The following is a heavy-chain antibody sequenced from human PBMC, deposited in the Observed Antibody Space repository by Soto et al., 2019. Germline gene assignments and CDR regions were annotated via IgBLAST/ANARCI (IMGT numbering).Heavy chain of an antibody. CDR1: GFTFSDYS. Sequence: GGSLRLSCAASGFTFSDYSMNWVRQAPGKGLEWVPYISSGGSTIYYADSVKGRFTISRDNVKNSLYLQMDSLRDEDTAVYYCARDRMRWTEILTGYLDYCEDWGPGTQVTVSS. D-gene: IGHD3-9*01. J-gene: IGHJ4*02. V-gene: IGHV3-48*02. CDR3: ARDRMRWTEILTGYLDYCED. CDR2: ISSGGSTI.